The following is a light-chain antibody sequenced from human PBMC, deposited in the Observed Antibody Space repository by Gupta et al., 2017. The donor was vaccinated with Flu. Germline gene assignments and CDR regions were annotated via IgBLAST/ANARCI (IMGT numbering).Light chain of an antibody. CDR2: TAS. V-gene: IGKV1-9*01. Sequence: DTHLSQSPSFLSTSVGDRVTITCRASQGISGYLAWYQKKPGKAPKLLIYTASTLQSGVPSRFSGSGYGTEFTLTISSLQPEDVATYYCQQVDNYPLTFGGGTKVEIK. J-gene: IGKJ4*01. CDR3: QQVDNYPLT. CDR1: QGISGY.